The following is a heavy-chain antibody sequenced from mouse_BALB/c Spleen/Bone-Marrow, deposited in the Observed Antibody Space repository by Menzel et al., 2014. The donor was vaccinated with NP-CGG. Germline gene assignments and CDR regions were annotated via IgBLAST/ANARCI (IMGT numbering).Heavy chain of an antibody. CDR1: GYTFTGYW. Sequence: VQLQQSGAELVRPGALVKLSCRTSGYTFTGYWMNWVKQRPEQGLEWIGRIDPYDSETHYNQKFKIKAILTVDKSSSTAYMQLSSLTSEDSAVYYCAYGSSFGFAYWGQGTLVTVSA. J-gene: IGHJ3*01. V-gene: IGHV1-74*01. D-gene: IGHD1-1*01. CDR3: AYGSSFGFAY. CDR2: IDPYDSET.